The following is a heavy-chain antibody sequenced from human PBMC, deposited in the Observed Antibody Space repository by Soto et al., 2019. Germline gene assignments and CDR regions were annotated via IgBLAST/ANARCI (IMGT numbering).Heavy chain of an antibody. CDR1: GFTFSSYS. V-gene: IGHV3-48*02. Sequence: GGSLRLSCAVSGFTFSSYSMNWVRQAPGKGLEWVSYISSSSSTIYYADSVKGRFTISRDNAKNSLYLQMNSLRDEDTAVFYCARSGYKPYDMDVWGQGTTVTVSS. J-gene: IGHJ6*02. CDR2: ISSSSSTI. D-gene: IGHD3-3*01. CDR3: ARSGYKPYDMDV.